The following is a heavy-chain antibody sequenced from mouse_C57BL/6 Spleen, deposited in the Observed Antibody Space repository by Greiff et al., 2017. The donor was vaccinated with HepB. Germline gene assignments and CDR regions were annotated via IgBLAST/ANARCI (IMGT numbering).Heavy chain of an antibody. J-gene: IGHJ4*01. CDR1: GYAFSSSW. CDR2: IYPGDGDT. D-gene: IGHD1-1*01. Sequence: QVQLKQSGPELVKPGASVKISCKASGYAFSSSWMNWVKQRPGKGLEWIGRIYPGDGDTNYNGKFKGKATLTADKSSSTAYMQLSSLTSEDSAVYFCARTGIITTVVPYYYAMDYWGQGTSVTVSS. CDR3: ARTGIITTVVPYYYAMDY. V-gene: IGHV1-82*01.